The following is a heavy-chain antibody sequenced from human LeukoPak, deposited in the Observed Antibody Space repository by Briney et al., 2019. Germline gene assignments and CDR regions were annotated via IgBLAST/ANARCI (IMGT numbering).Heavy chain of an antibody. D-gene: IGHD4-23*01. J-gene: IGHJ6*03. V-gene: IGHV3-21*01. CDR3: AKSRRGGGADNYYYYLDV. CDR2: ISSSSSYI. CDR1: GFTFSSYS. Sequence: GGSLRLSCAASGFTFSSYSVNWVRQAPGKGLERVSSISSSSSYIYYADSVKGRFTISRDNAKNSLYLQMNSLRAEDTAVYYCAKSRRGGGADNYYYYLDVWGKGTTVTVSS.